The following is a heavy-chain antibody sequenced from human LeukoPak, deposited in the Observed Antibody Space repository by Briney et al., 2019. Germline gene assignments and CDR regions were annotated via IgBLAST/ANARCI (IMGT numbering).Heavy chain of an antibody. D-gene: IGHD6-13*01. CDR2: IKSDGSST. CDR3: VRDSSSWYYDY. Sequence: GGSLRLSCAASGFMFSRYWMHWVRQAPGEGPVWVSHIKSDGSSTTYADSVKGRFTISGDNAKSTLYLQMNSLRVEDTSVYDCVRDSSSWYYDYWGQGTLVTVSS. V-gene: IGHV3-74*01. J-gene: IGHJ4*02. CDR1: GFMFSRYW.